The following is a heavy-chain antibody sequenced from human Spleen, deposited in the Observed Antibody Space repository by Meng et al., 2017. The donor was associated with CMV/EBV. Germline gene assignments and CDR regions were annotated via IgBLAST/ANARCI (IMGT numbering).Heavy chain of an antibody. CDR1: GFTLSSYS. J-gene: IGHJ4*02. CDR2: ITISSSHI. D-gene: IGHD3-10*01. V-gene: IGHV3-21*06. CDR3: VRGRGYYGSGPLLGFFDY. Sequence: GGSLRLSCAVSGFTLSSYSMNWVRQAPGKGLEWVSSITISSSHIFYADSVKGRLTISRDNSKNSLYLQMSSLRAEDTAVYYCVRGRGYYGSGPLLGFFDYWGQGMLVTVSS.